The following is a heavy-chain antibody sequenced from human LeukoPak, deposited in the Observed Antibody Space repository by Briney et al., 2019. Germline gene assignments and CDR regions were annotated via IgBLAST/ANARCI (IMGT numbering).Heavy chain of an antibody. D-gene: IGHD3-10*01. V-gene: IGHV3-30*03. CDR2: VSYDGSVK. CDR1: GFTFSAYS. CDR3: ARARLYGSGSIDY. Sequence: PGRSLRLSCAASGFTFSAYSMHWVRQAPGKGLEWVAVVSYDGSVKDYVDSVKGRFTISRDNSKNTLYLQMNSLRAEDTAVYYCARARLYGSGSIDYWGQGTLVTVSS. J-gene: IGHJ4*02.